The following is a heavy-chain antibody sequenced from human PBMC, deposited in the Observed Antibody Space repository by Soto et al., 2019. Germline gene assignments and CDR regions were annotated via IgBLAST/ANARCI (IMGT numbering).Heavy chain of an antibody. CDR1: GFTFDDYA. J-gene: IGHJ4*02. V-gene: IGHV3-9*01. Sequence: EVQLVESGGGLVQPGRSLRLSCAASGFTFDDYAMHWVRQAPGKGLEWVSGISWNSGSIGYGDSVKGRFTISRDNAKNSLYLQMTSLRAEDTALYYCARTAMTTVTLFEYWGQGSLVTVCS. CDR2: ISWNSGSI. D-gene: IGHD4-17*01. CDR3: ARTAMTTVTLFEY.